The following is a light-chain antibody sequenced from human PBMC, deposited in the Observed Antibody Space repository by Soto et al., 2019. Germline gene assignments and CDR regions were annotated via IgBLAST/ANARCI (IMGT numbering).Light chain of an antibody. V-gene: IGKV3-11*01. CDR3: QQRGNLPLT. CDR2: DAS. J-gene: IGKJ4*01. Sequence: IVLAQSRATLFLSPGERATLSCRASQGVRNSLAWYQQKPGQAPRLLIYDASNRATGIPARFSGSGSGTDVTLTISSLEPEDFAVYYCQQRGNLPLTFGGGTRVEV. CDR1: QGVRNS.